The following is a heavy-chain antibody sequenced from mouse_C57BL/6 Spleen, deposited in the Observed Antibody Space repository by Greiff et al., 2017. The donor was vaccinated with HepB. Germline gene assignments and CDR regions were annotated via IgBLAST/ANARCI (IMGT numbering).Heavy chain of an antibody. CDR2: IDPETGGT. D-gene: IGHD2-4*01. CDR3: TRPQSLEFDYSPKDY. Sequence: QVQLQQSGAELVRPGASVTLSCKASGYTFTDYEMHWVKQTPVHGLEWIGAIDPETGGTAYNQKFKGKAILTADKSSSTAYTELRSLTSEDSAVYYCTRPQSLEFDYSPKDYWGQGTSVTVSS. J-gene: IGHJ4*01. CDR1: GYTFTDYE. V-gene: IGHV1-15*01.